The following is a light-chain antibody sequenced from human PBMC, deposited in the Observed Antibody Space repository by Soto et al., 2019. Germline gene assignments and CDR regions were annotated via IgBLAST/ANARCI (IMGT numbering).Light chain of an antibody. Sequence: IVLTQSPGTLSLSPWERATLSCRASQSVSNNYIAWYQQKPGQAPRLLIYGASNRATGIPDRFSGSGSGTDFTLTISRLEPEDFAVYYCQQYGSSGTFGQGTKVDIK. CDR2: GAS. J-gene: IGKJ1*01. CDR1: QSVSNNY. CDR3: QQYGSSGT. V-gene: IGKV3-20*01.